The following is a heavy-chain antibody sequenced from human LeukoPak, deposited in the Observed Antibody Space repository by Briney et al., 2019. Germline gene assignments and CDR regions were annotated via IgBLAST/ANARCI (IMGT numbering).Heavy chain of an antibody. J-gene: IGHJ4*02. CDR1: GGSISSSSYY. V-gene: IGHV4-39*01. CDR2: IYYSGST. D-gene: IGHD6-13*01. CDR3: ARRVHSSSWFDY. Sequence: SETLSLTCTVSGGSISSSSYYWGWIRQPPGKGLEWIGSIYYSGSTYYNPSLKSRVTISVDTSKNQFSLKLSSVTAADTAVYYCARRVHSSSWFDYWGQGTLVTVSS.